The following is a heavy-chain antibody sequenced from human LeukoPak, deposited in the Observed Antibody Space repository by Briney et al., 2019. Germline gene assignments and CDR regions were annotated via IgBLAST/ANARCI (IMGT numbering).Heavy chain of an antibody. CDR2: INPNSGGT. D-gene: IGHD2-2*01. Sequence: ASVKVSCKASGYTFTGYYMHWVRQAPGQGLEWMGWINPNSGGTNYAQKFQGRVTMTRDTSISTAYMELSRLRSDDTAVYYCARGPFVLPAAIAWFDHWGQGTLVTVSS. CDR1: GYTFTGYY. CDR3: ARGPFVLPAAIAWFDH. J-gene: IGHJ5*02. V-gene: IGHV1-2*02.